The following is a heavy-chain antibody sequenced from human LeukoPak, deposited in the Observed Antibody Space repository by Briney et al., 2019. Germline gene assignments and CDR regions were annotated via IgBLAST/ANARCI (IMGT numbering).Heavy chain of an antibody. CDR2: IYFSGNT. Sequence: SETLSLTCTVSGGSISSYYWSWIRQPPGKGREWIGYIYFSGNTNYNPSLKSRVTISVDTSKNQFSLKLSSVTAADTAVYYCARLTSSSSGSSFDYWGQGTLVTVSS. J-gene: IGHJ4*02. CDR1: GGSISSYY. V-gene: IGHV4-59*08. D-gene: IGHD6-13*01. CDR3: ARLTSSSSGSSFDY.